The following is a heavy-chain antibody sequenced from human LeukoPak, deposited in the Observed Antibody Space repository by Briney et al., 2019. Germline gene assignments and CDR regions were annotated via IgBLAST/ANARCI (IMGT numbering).Heavy chain of an antibody. CDR2: INPNSGGT. J-gene: IGHJ3*02. V-gene: IGHV1-2*06. D-gene: IGHD5-24*01. Sequence: ASEKVSCKASGHTFTGYYMNWVRQAPGQGLEWMGRINPNSGGTNYAQKFQGRVTMTRDTSISTAYMELSRLRSDDTAVYYCARVGDGLNDAFDIWGRGTMVTVSS. CDR1: GHTFTGYY. CDR3: ARVGDGLNDAFDI.